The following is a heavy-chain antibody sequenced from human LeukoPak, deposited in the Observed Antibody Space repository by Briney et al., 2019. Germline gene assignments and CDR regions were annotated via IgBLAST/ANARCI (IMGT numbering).Heavy chain of an antibody. V-gene: IGHV3-21*01. J-gene: IGHJ4*02. D-gene: IGHD3-10*01. CDR1: GFTFSSYS. CDR2: ISSSSSYI. CDR3: ARDVWFGDKTKYYFDY. Sequence: GGSLRLSCAASGFTFSSYSMNWVRQAPGKGLDWVSSISSSSSYIYYADSVKGRFTISRDNAKNSLYLQMNSLRAEDTAVYYCARDVWFGDKTKYYFDYWGQGTLVTVSS.